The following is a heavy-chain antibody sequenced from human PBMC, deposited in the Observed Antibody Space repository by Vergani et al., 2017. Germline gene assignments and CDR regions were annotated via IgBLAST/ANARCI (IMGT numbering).Heavy chain of an antibody. D-gene: IGHD6-13*01. V-gene: IGHV4-34*01. CDR3: ASGTAAVPPIDY. CDR1: GGSFSGYY. CDR2: INHSGST. J-gene: IGHJ4*02. Sequence: QVQLQQWGAGLLKPSETLSLTCAVYGGSFSGYYWSWIRQPPGKGLEWFGEINHSGSTNYNPSLKGRVTISVDTSKNKFSLNLSSVTAADTAVYYCASGTAAVPPIDYWGQGTLVTVSS.